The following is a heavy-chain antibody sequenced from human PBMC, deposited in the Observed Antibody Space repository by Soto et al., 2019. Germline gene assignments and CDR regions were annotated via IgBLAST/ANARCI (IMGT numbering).Heavy chain of an antibody. D-gene: IGHD6-19*01. CDR3: VRHQRYSSGWYIDY. V-gene: IGHV4-39*01. J-gene: IGHJ4*02. Sequence: QLQLQESGPGLVKPSETLSLTCTVSGGSINSANYYWGWIRQPPGKGLEWIGNVYYRGTTYYNPSLKGQVTISVDTSKNQFSLKLSSVTAADSAVFFCVRHQRYSSGWYIDYWGQGTPVTASS. CDR2: VYYRGTT. CDR1: GGSINSANYY.